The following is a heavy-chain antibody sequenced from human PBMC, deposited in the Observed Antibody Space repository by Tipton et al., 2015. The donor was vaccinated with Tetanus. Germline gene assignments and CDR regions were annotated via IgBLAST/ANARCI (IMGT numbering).Heavy chain of an antibody. CDR1: GYTFTTYY. V-gene: IGHV1-46*01. Sequence: QSGAEVKEPGASVKVSCKASGYTFTTYYMNWVRQAPGQGLEWMGIISPESGGTNYAQKFQGRVTLTTGTRTSTAYMEMRNLKSDDTAVYYCARDKEGYYYGLDVWGQGTTITVSS. CDR2: ISPESGGT. J-gene: IGHJ6*02. CDR3: ARDKEGYYYGLDV.